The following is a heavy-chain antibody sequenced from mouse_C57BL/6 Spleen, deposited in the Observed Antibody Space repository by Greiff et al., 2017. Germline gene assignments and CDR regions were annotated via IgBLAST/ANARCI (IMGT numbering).Heavy chain of an antibody. J-gene: IGHJ1*03. CDR3: ARWGTTVVGPYWYFDV. CDR1: GYAFSSSW. V-gene: IGHV1-82*01. CDR2: IYPGDGDT. Sequence: VKLQESGPELVKPGASVKISCKASGYAFSSSWMNWVKQRPGKGLEWIGRIYPGDGDTNYNGKFKGKATLTADKSSSTAYMQLSSLTSEDSAVYFCARWGTTVVGPYWYFDVWGTGTTVTVSS. D-gene: IGHD1-1*01.